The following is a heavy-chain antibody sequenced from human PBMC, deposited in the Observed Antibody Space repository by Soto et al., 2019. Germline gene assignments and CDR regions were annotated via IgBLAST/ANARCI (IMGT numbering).Heavy chain of an antibody. CDR3: ARLPAEGVIAGGAMDV. CDR2: AYYSGMT. Sequence: SETLSLTCTVSGDSIRSGIYYWGWIRQPPGKGLEWIGSAYYSGMTHYGPSLRGRVTISVDTSKNQFSLRLSSVSAAVTATYYCARLPAEGVIAGGAMDVSGQVTTVTVSS. D-gene: IGHD2-8*01. J-gene: IGHJ6*02. CDR1: GDSIRSGIYY. V-gene: IGHV4-39*01.